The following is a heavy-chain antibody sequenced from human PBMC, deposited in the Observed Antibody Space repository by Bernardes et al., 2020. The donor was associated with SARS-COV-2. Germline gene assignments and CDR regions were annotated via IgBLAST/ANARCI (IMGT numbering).Heavy chain of an antibody. CDR1: GFSFHNSA. CDR2: ISYEGSKR. J-gene: IGHJ3*02. V-gene: IGHV3-30*18. D-gene: IGHD2-8*01. CDR3: AKARSLFMLYYDDAFDI. Sequence: GGSLRLSCAASGFSFHNSAMHWVRQAPGKGLEWVADISYEGSKRNFADSVKGRITVSRDSAKNMVYLQMNSLRSEDTAVYYCAKARSLFMLYYDDAFDIWGQGTIVIVSP.